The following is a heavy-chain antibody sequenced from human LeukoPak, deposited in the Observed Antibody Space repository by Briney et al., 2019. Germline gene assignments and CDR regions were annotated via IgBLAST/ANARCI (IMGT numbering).Heavy chain of an antibody. J-gene: IGHJ3*02. D-gene: IGHD1-1*01. Sequence: GGSLRLSCAASGFTFSHFWMSWVRQAPGKGLEWVSGISGGGGSTYYADSEKGRFTISRDNSKNTLYLQMNSLRAEDTAVYYCAKDRRGNAPRGAFDIWGQGTMVTVSS. V-gene: IGHV3-23*01. CDR2: ISGGGGST. CDR3: AKDRRGNAPRGAFDI. CDR1: GFTFSHFW.